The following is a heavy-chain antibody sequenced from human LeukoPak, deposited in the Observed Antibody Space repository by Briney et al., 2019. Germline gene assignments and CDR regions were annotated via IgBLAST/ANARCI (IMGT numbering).Heavy chain of an antibody. CDR2: IIPIFGTA. Sequence: GSSVKVSCKASGGTFSSYAISWVRQAPGQGLEWMGRIIPIFGTANYAQKFQGRVTITTDESTSTAYMELSSLRSEDTAVYYCARQGNYRASEYGSGWNFDYWGQGTLVTVSS. D-gene: IGHD6-19*01. CDR3: ARQGNYRASEYGSGWNFDY. V-gene: IGHV1-69*05. J-gene: IGHJ4*02. CDR1: GGTFSSYA.